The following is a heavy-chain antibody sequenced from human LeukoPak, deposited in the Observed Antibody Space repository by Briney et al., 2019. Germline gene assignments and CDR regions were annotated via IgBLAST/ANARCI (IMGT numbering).Heavy chain of an antibody. CDR2: INPNSGGT. CDR1: GYTFTGYY. V-gene: IGHV1-2*02. Sequence: ASVKVSCKASGYTFTGYYMHWVRQAPGQGLVWMGWINPNSGGTNYAQKFQRRVTMTRDTSISTAYMELSRLRSDDTAVYYCARRIAVAGLTNWFDPWGQGTLVTVSS. J-gene: IGHJ5*02. CDR3: ARRIAVAGLTNWFDP. D-gene: IGHD6-19*01.